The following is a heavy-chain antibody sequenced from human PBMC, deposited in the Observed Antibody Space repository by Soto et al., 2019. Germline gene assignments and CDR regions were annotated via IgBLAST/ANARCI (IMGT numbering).Heavy chain of an antibody. CDR2: ISYDGSNK. CDR3: AKGGIGEYCSGGSCYSSLTDWFDP. V-gene: IGHV3-30*18. CDR1: GFTFSSYG. J-gene: IGHJ5*02. Sequence: QVQLVESGGGMVQPGRSLRLSCAASGFTFSSYGMHWVRQAPGKGLEWVAVISYDGSNKYYADSVKGRFTISRDNSKNTLYLQMNSLRAEDTAVYYCAKGGIGEYCSGGSCYSSLTDWFDPWGQGTLVTVSS. D-gene: IGHD2-15*01.